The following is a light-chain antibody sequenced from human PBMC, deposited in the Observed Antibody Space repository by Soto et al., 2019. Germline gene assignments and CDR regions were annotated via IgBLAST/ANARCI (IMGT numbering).Light chain of an antibody. CDR3: QVRTDWPPFKYT. CDR1: QSVSSN. V-gene: IGKV3-15*01. J-gene: IGKJ2*01. CDR2: GAS. Sequence: EIVMTQSPATLSVSPGERATLSCRASQSVSSNLAWYQQKPGQAPSLLIYGASTRATGTPARFSGSGSGTEFTLTISSLQSEDFAVYYCQVRTDWPPFKYTFGQGTKLEVK.